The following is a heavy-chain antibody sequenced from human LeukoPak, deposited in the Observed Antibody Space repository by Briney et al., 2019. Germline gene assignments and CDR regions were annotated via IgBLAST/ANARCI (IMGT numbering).Heavy chain of an antibody. CDR3: AKETHQMVAKSFDS. V-gene: IGHV3-30*18. D-gene: IGHD2-15*01. Sequence: GGSLRLSCAASGFTFSRYGMSWVRQAPGKGLEWAAVVAYDGRTQYYADSVKGRFTISRDNSRNTLSLQMDSLRADDTAFYYCAKETHQMVAKSFDSWGLGTLVTVSS. CDR2: VAYDGRTQ. J-gene: IGHJ4*02. CDR1: GFTFSRYG.